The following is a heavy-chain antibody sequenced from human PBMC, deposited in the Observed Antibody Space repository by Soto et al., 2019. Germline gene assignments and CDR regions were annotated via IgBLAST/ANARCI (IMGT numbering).Heavy chain of an antibody. CDR3: SRSTMIGLLSH. Sequence: GGSLRFSCAASGFTVSSNFMSWVRQAPGKGLEWVSVIYSGGDTYYVDSVKGRFTISRDNSKNTLYLQMNTLRAEDTAMYYCSRSTMIGLLSHWGQGT. J-gene: IGHJ4*02. CDR2: IYSGGDT. D-gene: IGHD3-22*01. CDR1: GFTVSSNF. V-gene: IGHV3-66*01.